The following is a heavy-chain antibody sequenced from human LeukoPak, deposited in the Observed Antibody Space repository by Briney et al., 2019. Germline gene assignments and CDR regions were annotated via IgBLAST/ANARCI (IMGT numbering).Heavy chain of an antibody. V-gene: IGHV4-4*02. CDR3: ARAHDYGEYIPKSFLDY. J-gene: IGHJ4*02. CDR2: IYHSGSD. Sequence: SGTLYLTCAVSGASISSPKWWTWVRPPPGKGLEWIGEIYHSGSDNYNPSLKSRVTISVDKSKDQFSLRLFSVTAADTAVYYGARAHDYGEYIPKSFLDYWGQGTLLTVSS. CDR1: GASISSPKW. D-gene: IGHD4-17*01.